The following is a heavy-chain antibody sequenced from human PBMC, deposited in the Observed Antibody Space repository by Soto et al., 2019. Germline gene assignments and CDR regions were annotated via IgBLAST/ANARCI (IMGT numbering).Heavy chain of an antibody. D-gene: IGHD3-22*01. V-gene: IGHV1-46*01. CDR1: GYTFTSYY. CDR2: INPSGGST. J-gene: IGHJ3*02. CDR3: ARGRITMIVVVTEIDAFDI. Sequence: ASVKVSCKASGYTFTSYYMHWVRQAPGQGLEWMGIINPSGGSTSYAQKFQGRVTMTRDTSTSTVYMELSSLRSEDTAVYYCARGRITMIVVVTEIDAFDIWGQGTMVTVSS.